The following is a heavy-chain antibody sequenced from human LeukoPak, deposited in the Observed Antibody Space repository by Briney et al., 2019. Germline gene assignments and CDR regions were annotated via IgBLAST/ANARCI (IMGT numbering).Heavy chain of an antibody. CDR2: INPNSGGT. CDR1: GYTFTGYY. D-gene: IGHD3-3*01. Sequence: GASVKVSCKASGYTFTGYYMHWVRQAPGQGLEWMGRINPNSGGTNYAQKFEVRVTMTRDTSISTVYMELSRLTSDDTAVYYCAREGDLPMDVWGKGTTLTVSS. V-gene: IGHV1-2*06. CDR3: AREGDLPMDV. J-gene: IGHJ6*03.